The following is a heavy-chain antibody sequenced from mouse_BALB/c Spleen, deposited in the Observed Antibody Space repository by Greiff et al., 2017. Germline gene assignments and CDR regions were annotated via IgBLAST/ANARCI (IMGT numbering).Heavy chain of an antibody. Sequence: DVTLVESGGGLVQPGGSLKLSCAASGFTFSSYGMSWVRQTPDKRLELVATINSNGGSTYYPDSVKGRFTISRDNAKNTLYLQMSSLKSEDTAMYYCARDKNYGNALAYWGQGTLVTVSA. CDR1: GFTFSSYG. CDR3: ARDKNYGNALAY. V-gene: IGHV5-6-3*01. D-gene: IGHD2-1*01. J-gene: IGHJ3*01. CDR2: INSNGGST.